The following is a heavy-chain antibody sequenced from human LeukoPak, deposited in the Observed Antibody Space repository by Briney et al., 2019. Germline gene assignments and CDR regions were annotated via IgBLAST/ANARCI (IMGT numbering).Heavy chain of an antibody. CDR1: GGSISSSNYY. D-gene: IGHD3-10*01. J-gene: IGHJ5*02. CDR2: IYYSGST. Sequence: SETLSLTCTVSGGSISSSNYYWGWIRQPPGKGLEWIGSIYYSGSTYYNPSLKSRVTISVDTSKNQFSLKLSSVTATDTAVYYRARGHVLLWFGELSPSWFDPWGQGTLVTVSS. CDR3: ARGHVLLWFGELSPSWFDP. V-gene: IGHV4-39*07.